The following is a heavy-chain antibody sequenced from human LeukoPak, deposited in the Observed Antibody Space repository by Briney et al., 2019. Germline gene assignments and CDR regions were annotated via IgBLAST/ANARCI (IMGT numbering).Heavy chain of an antibody. D-gene: IGHD2-2*01. J-gene: IGHJ4*02. CDR2: ISSSSSYI. Sequence: GGSLRLSCAASGFTFSSYSMNWVRQAPGKGLKGVSSISSSSSYIYYADSVKGRFTISRDNAKNSLYLQMNSLRAEDTAVYYCAQSLVVPAAMSLDYWGQGTLVTVSS. V-gene: IGHV3-21*01. CDR1: GFTFSSYS. CDR3: AQSLVVPAAMSLDY.